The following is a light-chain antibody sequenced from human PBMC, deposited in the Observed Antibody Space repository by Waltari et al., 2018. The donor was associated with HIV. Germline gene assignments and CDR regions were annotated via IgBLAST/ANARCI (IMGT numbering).Light chain of an antibody. J-gene: IGLJ3*02. CDR1: CSNIGAGFA. Sequence: QSVLPQPPSVSGAPRQRVTISFAGTCSNIGAGFAVPWYQHFPGKGPKLLIYGNNNRPSGVPDRLSGSKSGTAASLAITGLQPEDESEYYCQSYDSSLSAWVFGGGTKLTVL. CDR2: GNN. CDR3: QSYDSSLSAWV. V-gene: IGLV1-40*01.